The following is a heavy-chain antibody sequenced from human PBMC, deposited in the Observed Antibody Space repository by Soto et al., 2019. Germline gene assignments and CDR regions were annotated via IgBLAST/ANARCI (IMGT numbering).Heavy chain of an antibody. CDR3: ARHFYYYGSGSYYPFDY. Sequence: WETLSLTCTVSGGSISSSSYYWGWIRQPPVKGLEWIGSIYYSGSTYYNPSLKSRVTISVDTSKNQFSLKLSSVTAADTAVYYCARHFYYYGSGSYYPFDYWGQGTLLTVSS. J-gene: IGHJ4*02. D-gene: IGHD3-10*01. CDR1: GGSISSSSYY. CDR2: IYYSGST. V-gene: IGHV4-39*01.